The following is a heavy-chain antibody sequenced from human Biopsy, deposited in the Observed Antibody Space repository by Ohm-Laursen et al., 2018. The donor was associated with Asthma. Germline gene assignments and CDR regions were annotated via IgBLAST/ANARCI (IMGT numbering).Heavy chain of an antibody. V-gene: IGHV3-9*01. CDR1: GFIFDDYI. CDR3: AKDLYGSGSYILIA. CDR2: ITWDSATT. J-gene: IGHJ4*02. D-gene: IGHD3-10*01. Sequence: SLRLSCTASGFIFDDYIIHWARQAPGKGLEWVSHITWDSATTVYADSVKGRFTVSRDNAKNSVYLQMNSLRVEDTAMYYCAKDLYGSGSYILIAWGQGTLVTVSS.